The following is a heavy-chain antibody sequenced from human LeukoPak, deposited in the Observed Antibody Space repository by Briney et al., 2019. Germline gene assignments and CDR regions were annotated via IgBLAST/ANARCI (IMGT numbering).Heavy chain of an antibody. Sequence: GGSLRLSCAASGFTFNNAWMHWVRQAPGKGLEWVAVISYDGSNKYYADSVKGRFTISRDNSKNTLYLQMNSLRAEDTAVYYCARDRSRYFDYWGQGTLVTVSS. CDR2: ISYDGSNK. V-gene: IGHV3-30-3*01. CDR3: ARDRSRYFDY. D-gene: IGHD1-26*01. J-gene: IGHJ4*02. CDR1: GFTFNNAW.